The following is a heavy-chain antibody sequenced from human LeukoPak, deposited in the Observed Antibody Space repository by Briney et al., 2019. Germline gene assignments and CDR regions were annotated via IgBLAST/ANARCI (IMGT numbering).Heavy chain of an antibody. CDR1: GGSISSSNW. CDR3: ARKGYSSGYDY. V-gene: IGHV4-4*02. Sequence: SETLSLTCAVSGGSISSSNWWSWVRQPPGKGLEWIGEINHSGSTNYNPSLKSRVTISVDTSKNQFSLKLSSVTAADTAVYYCARKGYSSGYDYWGQGTLVTVSS. J-gene: IGHJ4*02. D-gene: IGHD6-19*01. CDR2: INHSGST.